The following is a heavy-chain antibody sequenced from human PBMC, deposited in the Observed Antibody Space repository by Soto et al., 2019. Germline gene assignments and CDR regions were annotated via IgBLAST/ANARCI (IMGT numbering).Heavy chain of an antibody. J-gene: IGHJ4*02. CDR2: INHSGST. D-gene: IGHD2-2*01. V-gene: IGHV4-34*01. Sequence: SETLSLTCAVYGGSFSGYYWSWIRQPPGKGPEWIGEINHSGSTNYNPSLKSRVTISVDTSKNQFSLKLSSVTAADTAVYYCASSRGGTVVVPAAHPGSNWGQGTLVTVSS. CDR3: ASSRGGTVVVPAAHPGSN. CDR1: GGSFSGYY.